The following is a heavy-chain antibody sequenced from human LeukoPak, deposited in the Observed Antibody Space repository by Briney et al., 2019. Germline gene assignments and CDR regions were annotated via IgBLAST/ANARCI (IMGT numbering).Heavy chain of an antibody. CDR1: GGSISSYY. J-gene: IGHJ4*02. CDR2: IYYSGST. Sequence: SETLSLTCTVSGGSISSYYWSWIRQPPGKGLEWIGYIYYSGSTNYNPSLKSRVTISVDTSKNQFSLKLSSVTAADTAVYYCARDSGYRKGGFDYWGQGTLVTVSS. D-gene: IGHD6-25*01. V-gene: IGHV4-59*01. CDR3: ARDSGYRKGGFDY.